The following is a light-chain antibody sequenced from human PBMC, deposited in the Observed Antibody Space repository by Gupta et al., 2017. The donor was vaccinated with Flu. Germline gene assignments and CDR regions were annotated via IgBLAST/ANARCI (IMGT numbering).Light chain of an antibody. J-gene: IGKJ3*01. CDR1: HSISNY. CDR2: RAS. Sequence: SSQSASVGDRVTITCRASHSISNYVNWDQKKPGEAPKLLSYRASSLQSGVPSRFSGSGSGTDFTLTISSLQPEDRASYFCLQSYRTHLLTFGTGTKVDIK. CDR3: LQSYRTHLLT. V-gene: IGKV1-39*01.